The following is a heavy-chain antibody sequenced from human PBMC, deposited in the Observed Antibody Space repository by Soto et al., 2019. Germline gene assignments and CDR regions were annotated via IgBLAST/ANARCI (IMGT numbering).Heavy chain of an antibody. CDR3: ARGGGSTKVDY. CDR2: TSNSGST. CDR1: GGSITSSGYY. Sequence: QVQLQESGPGLVKPSQTLSLTCTVSGGSITSSGYYWSWIRQHPGEGLEWIGFTSNSGSTSYNPSLKSRVTISVATSSNQFSLNLKSVTAAAPAVYYCARGGGSTKVDYWGQGTLVTVSP. J-gene: IGHJ4*02. D-gene: IGHD2-2*01. V-gene: IGHV4-31*03.